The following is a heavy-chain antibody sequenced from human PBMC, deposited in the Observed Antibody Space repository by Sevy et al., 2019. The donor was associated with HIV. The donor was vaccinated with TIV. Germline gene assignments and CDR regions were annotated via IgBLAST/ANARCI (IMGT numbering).Heavy chain of an antibody. J-gene: IGHJ1*01. V-gene: IGHV3-7*01. Sequence: GGSLRLSCAASGFTFSSYWMSWVRQAPGKGLEWVANIKQDGSEKYYVDSVKGRFTISRDNAKNSLHLQMNSLRAEDTAVYYCAREPPYSAATPYFQHWGQGTLVTVSS. D-gene: IGHD6-25*01. CDR2: IKQDGSEK. CDR3: AREPPYSAATPYFQH. CDR1: GFTFSSYW.